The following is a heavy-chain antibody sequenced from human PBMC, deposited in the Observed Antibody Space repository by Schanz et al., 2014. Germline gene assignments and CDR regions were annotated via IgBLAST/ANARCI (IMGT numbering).Heavy chain of an antibody. D-gene: IGHD3-10*01. CDR2: IGVDGTTT. V-gene: IGHV3-23*01. CDR1: GFAFSSYG. Sequence: EVQLLESGGGLVQPGGSLRLSCLASGFAFSSYGMNWLRQAPGKGLEWVSVIGVDGTTTYYADSVKGRFTISRDNSKNTLYLQMNRLGPEDTAVYYCAKGRFGELRAFDIWGQGTMVTVSS. CDR3: AKGRFGELRAFDI. J-gene: IGHJ3*02.